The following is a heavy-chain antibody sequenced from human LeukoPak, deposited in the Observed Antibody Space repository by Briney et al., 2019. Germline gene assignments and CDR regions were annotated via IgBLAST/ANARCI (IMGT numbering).Heavy chain of an antibody. CDR1: GASISSYY. D-gene: IGHD5-12*01. CDR2: IDNTEST. Sequence: SETLSLTCTVSGASISSYYWSWIRQPPGKGLEWIGYIDNTESTNYNPSLKSRVTISVDKSKNHFSLKLSSVTAADTAVYYCARMTYDPHGVDVWGKGTTVTVSS. CDR3: ARMTYDPHGVDV. J-gene: IGHJ6*04. V-gene: IGHV4-59*01.